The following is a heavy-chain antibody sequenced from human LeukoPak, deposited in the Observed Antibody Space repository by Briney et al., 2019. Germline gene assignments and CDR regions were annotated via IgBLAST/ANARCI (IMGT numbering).Heavy chain of an antibody. CDR1: GFPFNNYA. Sequence: QPGGSLRLSCAASGFPFNNYAMHWIRQAPGKGLEWVAVIWYDGSNKYYADSVKGRFTISRDNSKNTLYLQMNSLRAEDTAVYYCAREANWGYYFDYWGQGTLVTVPS. CDR3: AREANWGYYFDY. V-gene: IGHV3-33*01. D-gene: IGHD7-27*01. CDR2: IWYDGSNK. J-gene: IGHJ4*02.